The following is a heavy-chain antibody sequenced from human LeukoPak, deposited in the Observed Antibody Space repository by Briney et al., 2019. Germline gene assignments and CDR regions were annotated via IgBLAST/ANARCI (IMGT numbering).Heavy chain of an antibody. D-gene: IGHD3-3*01. CDR3: ARDFFDFWGGCWV. J-gene: IGHJ4*02. CDR2: IFRDGST. CDR1: GFTFRTNY. Sequence: GGSLRLSCAVSGFTFRTNYMSWVRQAPGKGLEWVSVIFRDGSTYYGDSVRGRFSISRDNSKNMVFLQMNNLRAEDTAVYFCARDFFDFWGGCWVWGEGTLVPVSS. V-gene: IGHV3-53*01.